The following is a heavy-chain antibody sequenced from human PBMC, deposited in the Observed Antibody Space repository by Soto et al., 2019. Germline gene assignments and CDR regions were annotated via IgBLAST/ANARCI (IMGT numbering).Heavy chain of an antibody. CDR1: GFTFSSYA. V-gene: IGHV3-23*01. Sequence: PGGSLRLSCAASGFTFSSYAMSWVRQAPGKGLEWVSAISGSGGSTYYADSVKGRFTISRDNSKNTLYLQMNSLRAEDTAVYYCAKDPVLRYFDWLPGPFDYWGQGTLVTVSS. J-gene: IGHJ4*02. D-gene: IGHD3-9*01. CDR2: ISGSGGST. CDR3: AKDPVLRYFDWLPGPFDY.